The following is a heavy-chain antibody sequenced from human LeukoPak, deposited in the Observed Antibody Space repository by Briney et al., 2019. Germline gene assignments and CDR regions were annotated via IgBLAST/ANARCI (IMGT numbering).Heavy chain of an antibody. CDR3: ARDLSGSSSIYYFDY. D-gene: IGHD6-13*01. V-gene: IGHV1-2*02. CDR1: GYTFTGYY. J-gene: IGHJ4*02. Sequence: ASVKVSCKASGYTFTGYYMHWVRQAPGQGLEWMGWINPNSGGTNYAQKFQGRVTMTRDTSISTAYMELSRLRSDDTAVCYCARDLSGSSSIYYFDYWGQGTLVTVSS. CDR2: INPNSGGT.